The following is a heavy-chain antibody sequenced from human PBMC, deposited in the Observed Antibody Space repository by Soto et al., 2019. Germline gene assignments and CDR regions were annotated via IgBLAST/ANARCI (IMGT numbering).Heavy chain of an antibody. V-gene: IGHV4-39*01. CDR3: ARLRYFDWLVFDI. J-gene: IGHJ3*02. CDR2: IFYSGGA. Sequence: SETLSLTCTVAGGSISSSSYYWDWVCQPRGKGLEWIGSIFYSGGAYDNQSLKSRVTKYVDTSKNQFSLKLISVTAADTAVYYCARLRYFDWLVFDIWGQGTMVT. CDR1: GGSISSSSYY. D-gene: IGHD3-9*01.